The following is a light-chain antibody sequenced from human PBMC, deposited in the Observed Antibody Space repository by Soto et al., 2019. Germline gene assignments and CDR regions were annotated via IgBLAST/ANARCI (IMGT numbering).Light chain of an antibody. V-gene: IGLV1-40*01. CDR3: QSYDSSLSGYV. J-gene: IGLJ1*01. Sequence: QSVLTQPPSVSGAPGQRVTISCTGSSSNIGAGYDVHWYQQLPGTAPKLLIYGNSNRPSGVPDRFSGSKSGTSASLAITGLQVEDEDDSDCQSYDSSLSGYVFGTGTKVTVL. CDR2: GNS. CDR1: SSNIGAGYD.